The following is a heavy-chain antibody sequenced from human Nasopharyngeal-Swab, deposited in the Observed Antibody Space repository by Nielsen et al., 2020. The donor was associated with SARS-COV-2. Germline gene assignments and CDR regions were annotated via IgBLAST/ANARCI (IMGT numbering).Heavy chain of an antibody. J-gene: IGHJ4*02. CDR1: GFTFDEYA. V-gene: IGHV3-9*01. CDR2: ISWNSGSI. D-gene: IGHD3-22*01. Sequence: SLKISCAASGFTFDEYAMHWVRPGPGKGLEWVSGISWNSGSIGYADSVKGRFTISRDNAKNSLYLQMNSLRPEDTALYYCAKLPPDYYDSSASSDYWGQGTLVTVSS. CDR3: AKLPPDYYDSSASSDY.